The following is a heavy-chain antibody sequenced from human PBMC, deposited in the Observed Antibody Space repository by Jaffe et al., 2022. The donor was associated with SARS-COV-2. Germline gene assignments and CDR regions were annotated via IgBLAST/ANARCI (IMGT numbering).Heavy chain of an antibody. CDR1: DYSITTGFF. CDR2: IFHSGIV. Sequence: QVQLQESGPGLARPSETLSLTCTVSDYSITTGFFWGWVRQPPGRGMEWIGSIFHSGIVYYNPSLHSRVTMSVDTSKNQFFLRLTSVTAADTAVYYCTRWSTLWHWGPGTLVSVSS. CDR3: TRWSTLWH. V-gene: IGHV4-38-2*02. J-gene: IGHJ4*01.